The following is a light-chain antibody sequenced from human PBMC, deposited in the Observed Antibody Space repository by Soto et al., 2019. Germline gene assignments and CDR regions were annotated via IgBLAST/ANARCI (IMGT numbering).Light chain of an antibody. CDR2: GAS. V-gene: IGKV3-20*01. CDR1: QSVRSNY. Sequence: EIVLTQSPGTLSLSPGERATLSCRASQSVRSNYLAWYQQRPGQAPRLLIYGASSRATGIPARFSGSGSGTDFTLTISRLEPEDFAVYYCQQYGSSPYTFGQGTKLEIK. CDR3: QQYGSSPYT. J-gene: IGKJ2*01.